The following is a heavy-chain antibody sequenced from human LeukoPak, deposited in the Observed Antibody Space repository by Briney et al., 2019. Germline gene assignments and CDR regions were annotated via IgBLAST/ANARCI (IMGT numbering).Heavy chain of an antibody. CDR3: ARGRREFMVRGVMFDY. CDR2: INHSGST. J-gene: IGHJ4*01. CDR1: GGSFSGYY. Sequence: SETLSLTCAVSGGSFSGYYWSWIRQPPGKGLEWIGEINHSGSTNYNPSLKSRVTISVDTSKNQFSLKLSSVTAADTAVYYCARGRREFMVRGVMFDYWGQEPWSPSPQ. D-gene: IGHD3-10*01. V-gene: IGHV4-34*01.